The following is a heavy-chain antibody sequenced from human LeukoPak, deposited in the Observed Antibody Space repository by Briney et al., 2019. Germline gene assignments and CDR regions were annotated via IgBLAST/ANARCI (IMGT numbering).Heavy chain of an antibody. J-gene: IGHJ4*02. CDR2: IYYSGST. D-gene: IGHD6-19*01. CDR1: GGSISSSSYY. Sequence: SETLSLTCTVSGGSISSSSYYWGWIRQPPGKGLEWIGSIYYSGSTYYNPSLKSRVTISVDTSKNQFSLKLSSVTAADTAVYYCARDAQAVAVHFDYWGQGTLVTVSS. V-gene: IGHV4-39*02. CDR3: ARDAQAVAVHFDY.